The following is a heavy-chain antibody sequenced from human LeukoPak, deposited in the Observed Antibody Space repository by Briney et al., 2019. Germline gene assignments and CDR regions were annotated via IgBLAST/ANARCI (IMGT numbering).Heavy chain of an antibody. J-gene: IGHJ4*02. D-gene: IGHD3-22*01. CDR1: GFTFSSYS. CDR2: ISSSSSYI. Sequence: PGGSLRLSCAASGFTFSSYSMNWVRQAPGKGLEWVSSISSSSSYIYYADSVKGRFTISRDNAKNSLYLQMNSLRAEDTAVYYCARDSPYYFDSSGDYVSDYWGQGALVTVSS. V-gene: IGHV3-21*01. CDR3: ARDSPYYFDSSGDYVSDY.